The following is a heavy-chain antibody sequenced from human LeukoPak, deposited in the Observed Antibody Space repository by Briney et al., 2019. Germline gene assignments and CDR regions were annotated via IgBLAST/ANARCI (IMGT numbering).Heavy chain of an antibody. D-gene: IGHD6-19*01. Sequence: GGSLRLSCAASGFTFSSYEMNWVRQAPGKGLEWVSYISSSGSTIYYADSVKGRFTISRDNAKNSLYLQMNSLRAEDTADYYCAREEYSSGWSFDYWGQGTLVTVSS. CDR2: ISSSGSTI. J-gene: IGHJ4*02. CDR1: GFTFSSYE. V-gene: IGHV3-48*03. CDR3: AREEYSSGWSFDY.